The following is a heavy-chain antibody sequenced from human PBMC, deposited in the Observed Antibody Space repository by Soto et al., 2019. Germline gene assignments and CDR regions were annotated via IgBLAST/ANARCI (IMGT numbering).Heavy chain of an antibody. Sequence: PSETLSLTCAVSGGSISSSNWWSWVRQPPGKGLEWIGEIYHSGSTNYNPSLKSRVTISVDKSKNQFSLKLSSVTAADTAVYYCARDYETGVDYSNPPRLWGQGTLVTVSS. CDR3: ARDYETGVDYSNPPRL. CDR1: GGSISSSNW. D-gene: IGHD4-4*01. J-gene: IGHJ4*02. CDR2: IYHSGST. V-gene: IGHV4-4*02.